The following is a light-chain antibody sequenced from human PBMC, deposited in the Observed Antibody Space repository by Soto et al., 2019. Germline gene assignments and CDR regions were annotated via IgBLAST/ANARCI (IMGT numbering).Light chain of an antibody. Sequence: EIVLTQSPATLSLSPGERATLSCRASQSVSSYLAWYQQKPGQAPRLLIYDASNRATGIPSRFSGSGSGTEFTLTISSLQPDDFAIYYCQQCNSYPLTFGGGTKVEIK. CDR3: QQCNSYPLT. J-gene: IGKJ4*01. V-gene: IGKV3-11*01. CDR2: DAS. CDR1: QSVSSY.